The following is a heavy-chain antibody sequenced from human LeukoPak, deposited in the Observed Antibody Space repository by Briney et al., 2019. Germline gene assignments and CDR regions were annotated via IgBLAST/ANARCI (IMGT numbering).Heavy chain of an antibody. CDR1: GGSISSYY. CDR3: ARDRRDGYNLYYFDY. D-gene: IGHD5-24*01. J-gene: IGHJ4*02. V-gene: IGHV4-59*01. CDR2: IYYSGST. Sequence: SETLSLTCTVSGGSISSYYWSWIRQPPGKGLEWIGYIYYSGSTNYNPSLKSRVTISVDTSKNQFSLKLSSVTAADTAVYCCARDRRDGYNLYYFDYWGQGTLVTVSS.